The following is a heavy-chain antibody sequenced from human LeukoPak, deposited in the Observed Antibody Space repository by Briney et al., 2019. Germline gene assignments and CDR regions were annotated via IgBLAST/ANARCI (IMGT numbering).Heavy chain of an antibody. V-gene: IGHV1-69*05. CDR3: ARDSAYYYDNSAIDY. D-gene: IGHD3-22*01. J-gene: IGHJ4*02. CDR1: GGTFSSYA. Sequence: SVKVSCKASGGTFSSYAISWVRQAPGQGLEWMGRIIPIFGTANYAQKFQGRVTITTDEPTSTAYMKLSSLRSEDTAVYYCARDSAYYYDNSAIDYWGQGTLVTVSS. CDR2: IIPIFGTA.